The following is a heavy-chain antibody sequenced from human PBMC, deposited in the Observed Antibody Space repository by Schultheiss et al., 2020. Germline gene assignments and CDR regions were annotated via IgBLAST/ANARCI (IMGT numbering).Heavy chain of an antibody. J-gene: IGHJ4*02. D-gene: IGHD3-10*01. CDR3: ARYPRMYYYGSGSMDLSY. CDR2: INPNSGGT. CDR1: GYTFTGYY. Sequence: ASVKVSCKASGYTFTGYYMHWVRQAPGQGLEWMGWINPNSGGTNYAQKFQGRVTMTRDTSISTAYMELSRLRSDDTAVYYCARYPRMYYYGSGSMDLSYWGQGTLVTV. V-gene: IGHV1-2*02.